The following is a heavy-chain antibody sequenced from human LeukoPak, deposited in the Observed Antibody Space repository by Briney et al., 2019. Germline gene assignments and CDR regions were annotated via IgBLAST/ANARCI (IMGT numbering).Heavy chain of an antibody. Sequence: ASVKVSCKASGYTFTTYGITWVRQAPGQGLEWMGWISAYNGNTNYAQKFQGRVTMTTDTSASTAYMELRSLRSDDMAVYYCARDLIAVRPGWFDPRGQGTLVTVSS. J-gene: IGHJ5*02. D-gene: IGHD6-6*01. V-gene: IGHV1-18*03. CDR3: ARDLIAVRPGWFDP. CDR1: GYTFTTYG. CDR2: ISAYNGNT.